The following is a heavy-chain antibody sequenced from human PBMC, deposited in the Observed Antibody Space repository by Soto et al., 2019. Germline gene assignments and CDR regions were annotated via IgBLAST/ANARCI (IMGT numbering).Heavy chain of an antibody. CDR1: GFTFQDYT. CDR2: ITWDGGST. Sequence: VQLVESGGAVAQPGGSLRLSCAASGFTFQDYTMHWVRQAPGKGLEWVSLITWDGGSTYYADSVKGRCTISRDNSKNSLYLHMNSLRTEDTALYYCAKLSHDYGAYHQYGMDVWGQGTTVIVSS. J-gene: IGHJ6*02. CDR3: AKLSHDYGAYHQYGMDV. V-gene: IGHV3-43*01. D-gene: IGHD4-17*01.